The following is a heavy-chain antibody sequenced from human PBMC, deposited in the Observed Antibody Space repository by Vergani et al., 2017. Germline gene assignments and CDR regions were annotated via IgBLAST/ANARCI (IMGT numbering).Heavy chain of an antibody. CDR2: IYSGGST. J-gene: IGHJ4*02. V-gene: IGHV3-66*02. CDR3: ARVYWGYYKWLRFDY. D-gene: IGHD5-12*01. CDR1: GFTVSSNY. Sequence: EVQLVESGGGLVQPGGSLRLSCAASGFTVSSNYMSWVRQAPGKGLEWVSVIYSGGSTYYADSVKGRFTISRDNSKNTLYLQMNSLRAEDTAVYYCARVYWGYYKWLRFDYWGQGTLVTVSS.